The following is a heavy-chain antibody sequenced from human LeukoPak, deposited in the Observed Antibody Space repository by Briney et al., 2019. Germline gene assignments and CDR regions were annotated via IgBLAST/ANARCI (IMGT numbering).Heavy chain of an antibody. D-gene: IGHD1-7*01. J-gene: IGHJ3*02. V-gene: IGHV4-59*01. Sequence: SETLSLTCTVSGGSIGSYHWSWLRQPPGKGLEGIGYIYYSGSTNYNPSLKGRVTISVDTSKNQFSLKLSSVTAADTAVYYCARGYGITGAFDIWGQGTMVTVSS. CDR2: IYYSGST. CDR1: GGSIGSYH. CDR3: ARGYGITGAFDI.